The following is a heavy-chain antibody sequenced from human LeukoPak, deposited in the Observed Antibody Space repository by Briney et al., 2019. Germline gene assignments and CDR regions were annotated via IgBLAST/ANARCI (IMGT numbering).Heavy chain of an antibody. J-gene: IGHJ4*02. CDR2: ISGSGGST. CDR3: AKGNEWLVSRLNYFDY. CDR1: GFTFSSYA. D-gene: IGHD6-19*01. V-gene: IGHV3-23*01. Sequence: PGGSLRLSCAASGFTFSSYAMSWVRQAPGKGLEWVSAISGSGGSTYYADSVKGRFTISRENSKNTLYLQMNSLRAEDTAVYYCAKGNEWLVSRLNYFDYWGQGTLVTVSS.